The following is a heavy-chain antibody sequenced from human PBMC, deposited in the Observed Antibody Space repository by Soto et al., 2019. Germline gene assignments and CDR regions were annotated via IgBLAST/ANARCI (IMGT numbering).Heavy chain of an antibody. CDR2: IYYSGNT. V-gene: IGHV4-39*01. D-gene: IGHD2-2*01. CDR3: ARLGGYCSTTGCYGYYAMDV. CDR1: VGSISSSNYY. Sequence: SETLSLTCTVSVGSISSSNYYWGWICQPTGEGLEWIGSIYYSGNTYYNPSLKSRVTMSVDTSKNQFSLKLSSVTAADTAVYYCARLGGYCSTTGCYGYYAMDVWGQGTTVT. J-gene: IGHJ6*02.